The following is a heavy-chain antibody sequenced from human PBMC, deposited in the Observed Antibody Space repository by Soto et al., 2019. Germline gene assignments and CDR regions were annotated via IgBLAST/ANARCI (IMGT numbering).Heavy chain of an antibody. V-gene: IGHV3-43*01. D-gene: IGHD1-26*01. Sequence: GGSLRLSCAASGFTFYGYTMHWVRQAPGKGLEWVSLISWDGGSTYYADSVKGRFTISRDNSKNSLYLQMNSLRTEDTALYYCAKDMIADSGRTGAFDIWGQGTMVTVSS. CDR2: ISWDGGST. CDR1: GFTFYGYT. J-gene: IGHJ3*02. CDR3: AKDMIADSGRTGAFDI.